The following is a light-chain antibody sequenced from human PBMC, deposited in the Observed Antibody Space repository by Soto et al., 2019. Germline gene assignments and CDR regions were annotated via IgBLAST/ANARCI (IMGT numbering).Light chain of an antibody. CDR3: QQRYNWPFT. CDR1: QAVNTR. CDR2: DAS. J-gene: IGKJ3*01. V-gene: IGKV3D-11*01. Sequence: EIVLTQSPATLSSFPGDRVTLSCRASQAVNTRLAWYQHKPGQAPRLLIYDASNRATGIPARFSGSGSGTDFTLTTSSLEPEDFAVYYCQQRYNWPFTFGPGTKVDIK.